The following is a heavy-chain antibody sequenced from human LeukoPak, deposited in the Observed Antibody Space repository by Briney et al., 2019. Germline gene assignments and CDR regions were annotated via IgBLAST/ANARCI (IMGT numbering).Heavy chain of an antibody. D-gene: IGHD3-9*01. CDR2: ISGSGGST. Sequence: GGSLRLSCAASGFTFSSYAVSWVRQAPGKGLEWVSAISGSGGSTYYADSVKGRFTISRDNSKNTLYLQMNSLRADDTAVYYCAKGYYDILTDYFHNWFNPWGQGTLVIVSS. CDR1: GFTFSSYA. J-gene: IGHJ5*02. V-gene: IGHV3-23*01. CDR3: AKGYYDILTDYFHNWFNP.